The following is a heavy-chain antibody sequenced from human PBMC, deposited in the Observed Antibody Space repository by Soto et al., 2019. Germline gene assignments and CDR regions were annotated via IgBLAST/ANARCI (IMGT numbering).Heavy chain of an antibody. CDR1: GYTFSSYW. J-gene: IGHJ4*02. V-gene: IGHV3-74*01. CDR3: ARVMANLPWYFDY. Sequence: EVQLVESGGGLVQPWGSLRLSCAASGYTFSSYWMHWVRQAPGKGLVWVSRVNGDGSSTSYADPVKGRFTISRDNAKNTVHLQMDSLRAEDTAVYYCARVMANLPWYFDYWGQGTLVTVSS. D-gene: IGHD2-8*01. CDR2: VNGDGSST.